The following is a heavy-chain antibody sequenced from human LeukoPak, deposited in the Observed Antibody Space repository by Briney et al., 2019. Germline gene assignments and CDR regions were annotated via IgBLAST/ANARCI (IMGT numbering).Heavy chain of an antibody. CDR3: ASLPIMITFGGVIVRDY. Sequence: ASVKVSCKASGYTFTSYYMHWVRQAPGQGLEWMGIINPSGGSTSYAQKFQGRVTMTRDTSTGTVYMELNSLRSEDTAVYYCASLPIMITFGGVIVRDYWGQGTLVTVSS. V-gene: IGHV1-46*01. CDR2: INPSGGST. CDR1: GYTFTSYY. D-gene: IGHD3-16*02. J-gene: IGHJ4*02.